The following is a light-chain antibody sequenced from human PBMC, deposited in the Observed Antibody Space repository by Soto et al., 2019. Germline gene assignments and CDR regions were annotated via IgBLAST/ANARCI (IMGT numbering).Light chain of an antibody. CDR1: QSVSSSS. J-gene: IGKJ2*01. CDR3: QQYGSSLYT. V-gene: IGKV3-20*01. CDR2: DAS. Sequence: EIVLTQSPGTLSLSPGERATLSCRASQSVSSSSFAWYQQKPGQAPRLLIYDASSRATGIPDRFSGSGSGTDFTLTISRLEPEDFAVYYCQQYGSSLYTFGQGTKLEIK.